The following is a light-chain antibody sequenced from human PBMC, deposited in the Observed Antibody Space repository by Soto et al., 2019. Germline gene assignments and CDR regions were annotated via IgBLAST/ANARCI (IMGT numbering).Light chain of an antibody. Sequence: DIQMTQSPSTLSASVGDRVTITCRASQSISSWLAWYQQKPGKAPNLLIYDASSLESGVPSRFSGSRSGTEFTLTISSLQPDDFATYYCQQYNSYPWTFGQGTKVELK. CDR3: QQYNSYPWT. CDR1: QSISSW. J-gene: IGKJ1*01. CDR2: DAS. V-gene: IGKV1-5*01.